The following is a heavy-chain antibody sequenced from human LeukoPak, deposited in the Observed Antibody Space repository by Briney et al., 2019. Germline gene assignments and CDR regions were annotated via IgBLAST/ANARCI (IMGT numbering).Heavy chain of an antibody. Sequence: SVKVSCKASGGTFSSYAISWVRQAPGQGLEWMGGIIPIFGTANYAQKFQGRVTITADESTSTAYMELSSLRSEDTAVYYCAREYSSSAAFYYWGRGTLVTVSS. CDR3: AREYSSSAAFYY. D-gene: IGHD6-6*01. CDR1: GGTFSSYA. V-gene: IGHV1-69*13. J-gene: IGHJ4*02. CDR2: IIPIFGTA.